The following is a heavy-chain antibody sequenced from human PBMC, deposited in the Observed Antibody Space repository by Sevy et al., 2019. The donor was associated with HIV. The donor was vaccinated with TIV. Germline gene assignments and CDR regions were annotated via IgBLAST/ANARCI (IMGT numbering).Heavy chain of an antibody. D-gene: IGHD6-6*01. CDR2: ISGSGGST. V-gene: IGHV3-23*01. CDR3: FLGDSSSPLHGY. J-gene: IGHJ4*02. CDR1: GFTFSSYA. Sequence: GGSLRLSCAASGFTFSSYAMSWVRQAPGKGLEWVSAISGSGGSTYYADSVKGRFTISRDNSKNTLYLQMNSLRAEDTAVYYCFLGDSSSPLHGYWGQRTLVTVSS.